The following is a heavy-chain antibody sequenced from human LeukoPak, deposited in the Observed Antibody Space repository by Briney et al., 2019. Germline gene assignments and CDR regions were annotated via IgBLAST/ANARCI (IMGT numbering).Heavy chain of an antibody. CDR2: IWDDGSST. Sequence: PGGSLRLSCAASGFSFSNYGMHWVRQAPGKGLEWVAVIWDDGSSTYYADSVKGRFTVSRDNSKNTLYLQMNSLRAEDTAVYYCAKPTRGSGSFLIDFWGQGTLVTVFS. D-gene: IGHD1-26*01. CDR3: AKPTRGSGSFLIDF. CDR1: GFSFSNYG. V-gene: IGHV3-33*06. J-gene: IGHJ4*02.